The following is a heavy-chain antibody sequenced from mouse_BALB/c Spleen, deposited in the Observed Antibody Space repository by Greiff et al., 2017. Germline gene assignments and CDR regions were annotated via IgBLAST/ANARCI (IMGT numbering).Heavy chain of an antibody. CDR1: GYTFTDYV. CDR2: IYPGSGST. V-gene: IGHV1-77*01. D-gene: IGHD1-1*01. CDR3: ARRYYGSRDSLFDY. J-gene: IGHJ2*01. Sequence: QVQLKESGPELVKPGASVKMSCKASGYTFTDYVISWVKQRTGQGLEWIGEIYPGSGSTYYNEKFKGKATLTADKSSNTAYMQLSSLTSEDSAVYFCARRYYGSRDSLFDYWGQGTTLTVSS.